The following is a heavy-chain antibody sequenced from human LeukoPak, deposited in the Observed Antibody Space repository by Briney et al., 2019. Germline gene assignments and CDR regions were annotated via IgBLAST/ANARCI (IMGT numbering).Heavy chain of an antibody. CDR3: ARSAGSGFQLDH. CDR1: GGSISRYY. J-gene: IGHJ4*02. Sequence: SETLSLTRTVSGGSISRYYWSWIRQPAGKGLEYIGRTYTTGSANYNPSIKGRVSLSLDTSKNQFSLKLSSVTAADTAVYYCARSAGSGFQLDHWGQGTLVTVSS. CDR2: TYTTGSA. V-gene: IGHV4-4*07.